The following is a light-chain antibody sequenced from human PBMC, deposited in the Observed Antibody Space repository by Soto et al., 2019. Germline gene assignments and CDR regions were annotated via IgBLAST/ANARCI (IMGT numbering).Light chain of an antibody. CDR3: SSYAGSSNLDVI. CDR1: TSLDYNF. J-gene: IGLJ2*01. V-gene: IGLV2-8*01. Sequence: QSALTQRPSASGSPGQSVAISCSGSTSLDYNFVSWYQHHPGKALKLILYETIKRPSGVPDRFSGSKSGNTASQAVSGLQAEDEADYYCSSYAGSSNLDVIFGAGTKLTVL. CDR2: ETI.